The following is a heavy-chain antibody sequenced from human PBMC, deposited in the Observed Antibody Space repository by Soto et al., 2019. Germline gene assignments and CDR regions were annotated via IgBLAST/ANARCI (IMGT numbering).Heavy chain of an antibody. CDR3: TTFRVGTDVDC. CDR2: NIPTFGTP. D-gene: IGHD6-13*01. CDR1: RDTFSLYV. V-gene: IGHV1-69*06. J-gene: IGHJ5*01. Sequence: QVQLVQSGPEVKKPGSSVKVSCKASRDTFSLYVITWVRQAPGQGLEWIGGNIPTFGTPNYAQKFKGRGTITADKSTTTAYMELRSLRSEDTAVYYCTTFRVGTDVDCWGHGTRVTVSS.